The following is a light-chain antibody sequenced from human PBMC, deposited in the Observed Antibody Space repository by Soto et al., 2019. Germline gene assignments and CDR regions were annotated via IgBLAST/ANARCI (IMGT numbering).Light chain of an antibody. V-gene: IGLV7-43*01. J-gene: IGLJ3*02. CDR3: LLYYRATWV. CDR2: TTA. CDR1: TGPVTSGYY. Sequence: QAVVTQEPSLTVSPGGTVTLTCASNTGPVTSGYYPNWFQQRPGQAPRPLIYTTANKHSWTPARFSGSLLGGKAALTLSAAQPEDEAEYYCLLYYRATWVFGGGTKVTVL.